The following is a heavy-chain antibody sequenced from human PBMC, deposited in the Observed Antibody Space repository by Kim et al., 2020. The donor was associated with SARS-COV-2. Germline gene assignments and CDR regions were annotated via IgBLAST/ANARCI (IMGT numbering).Heavy chain of an antibody. Sequence: SGPTLVNPTQTLTLTCTFSGFSLSTSGVGVGWIRQPPGKALEWLALIYWDDDKRYSPSLKSRLTITKDTSKNQVVLTMTNMDPVDTATYYCAHSLIEYWTNVESEPRGGWFCPWGQGTLVTVSS. V-gene: IGHV2-5*02. CDR1: GFSLSTSGVG. J-gene: IGHJ5*02. D-gene: IGHD2-8*01. CDR2: IYWDDDK. CDR3: AHSLIEYWTNVESEPRGGWFCP.